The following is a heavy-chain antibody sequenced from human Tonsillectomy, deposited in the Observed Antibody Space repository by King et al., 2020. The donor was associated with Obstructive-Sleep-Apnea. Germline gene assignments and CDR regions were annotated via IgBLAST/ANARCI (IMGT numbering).Heavy chain of an antibody. CDR2: IYYSGST. D-gene: IGHD3-10*01. J-gene: IGHJ5*02. CDR1: GGSISSYY. V-gene: IGHV4-59*01. Sequence: HVQLQESGPGLVKPSETLSLTCTVSGGSISSYYWSWIRQPPGKGLEWIGYIYYSGSTNYNPSLQSRVTISVDTSKNPFSLKLSSVSAADTAVYYCARGGITMVRGVIISSWFDPWGQGTLVTVSS. CDR3: ARGGITMVRGVIISSWFDP.